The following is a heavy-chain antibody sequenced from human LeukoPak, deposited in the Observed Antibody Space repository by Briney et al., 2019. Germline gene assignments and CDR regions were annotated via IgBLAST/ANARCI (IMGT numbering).Heavy chain of an antibody. V-gene: IGHV3-23*01. CDR2: ISNSGDAT. J-gene: IGHJ4*02. CDR1: GFTFSNYA. CDR3: AKDGRLYGSGSSPGYYFDY. D-gene: IGHD3-10*01. Sequence: GSLRLSCAASGFTFSNYAMSWVRQAPGKGLEWVSTISNSGDATYYADSVKGRFTISRDNSKNTLYLQMNSLRAEDTAVYYCAKDGRLYGSGSSPGYYFDYWGQGTLVTVSS.